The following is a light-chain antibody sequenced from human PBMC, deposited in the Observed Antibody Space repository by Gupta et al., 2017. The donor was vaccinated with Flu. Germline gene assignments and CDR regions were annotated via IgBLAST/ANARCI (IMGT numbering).Light chain of an antibody. J-gene: IGKJ2*01. Sequence: GDRVPITCRASQGIRSYLAWYQQKPGKAPKLLIYSASTLQSGVPSRFSGSGSGTEYTLTIRSLQPEDFATYFCQQVNSYPYTFGQGTKLEIK. CDR3: QQVNSYPYT. CDR1: QGIRSY. CDR2: SAS. V-gene: IGKV1-9*01.